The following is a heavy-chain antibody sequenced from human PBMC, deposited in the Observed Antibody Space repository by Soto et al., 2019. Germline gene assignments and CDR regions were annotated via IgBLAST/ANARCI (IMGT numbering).Heavy chain of an antibody. Sequence: QVQLVQSGAEVMKHGSSVKVSCKASGGTFSSYAISWVRQAPGQGLEWMGGIIPIFGTANYAQKFQGRVTITADESTSTAYMELSSLRSEDTAVYYCAREDTAMVRGYYFDYWGQGTLVTVSS. V-gene: IGHV1-69*01. CDR1: GGTFSSYA. D-gene: IGHD5-18*01. J-gene: IGHJ4*02. CDR2: IIPIFGTA. CDR3: AREDTAMVRGYYFDY.